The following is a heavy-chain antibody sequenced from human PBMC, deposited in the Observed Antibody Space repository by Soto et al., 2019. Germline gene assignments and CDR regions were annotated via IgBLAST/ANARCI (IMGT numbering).Heavy chain of an antibody. CDR1: GFTFSSYA. V-gene: IGHV3-23*01. CDR3: AKDPKSRTYYYYYGMDV. CDR2: ISGSGGST. J-gene: IGHJ6*02. Sequence: GGSLRLSCVASGFTFSSYAMSWVRQAPGKGLEWVSAISGSGGSTYYADSVKGRFTISRDNSKNTLYLQMNSLRAEDTAVYYCAKDPKSRTYYYYYGMDVWGQGTTVTVSS.